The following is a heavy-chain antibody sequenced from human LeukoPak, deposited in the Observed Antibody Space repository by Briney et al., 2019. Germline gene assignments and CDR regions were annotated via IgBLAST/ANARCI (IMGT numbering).Heavy chain of an antibody. V-gene: IGHV3-30*18. CDR3: AKDLEQQLVLEGDAYYYYGMDV. J-gene: IGHJ6*02. D-gene: IGHD6-13*01. CDR1: GFTFSNYG. CDR2: ISYDGSNK. Sequence: GRSLRLSCAASGFTFSNYGIHWVRQAPGKGLEWVAVISYDGSNKYYTDSVKGRFTISRDNSKNTLYLQMNSLRAEDTAVYYCAKDLEQQLVLEGDAYYYYGMDVWGQGTTVTVSS.